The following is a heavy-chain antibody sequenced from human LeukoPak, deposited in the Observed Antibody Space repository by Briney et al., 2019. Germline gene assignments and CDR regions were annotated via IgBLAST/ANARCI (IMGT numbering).Heavy chain of an antibody. D-gene: IGHD3-9*01. J-gene: IGHJ5*02. CDR1: GGSISSYY. V-gene: IGHV4-59*01. CDR2: IYYSGST. CDR3: ARGQWGYYDILTGSGLSWFDP. Sequence: SETLSLTCTVSGGSISSYYWSWIRQPPGKGLEWIGYIYYSGSTNYNPSLKSRVTISVDTSKNQFSLKLSSVTAADTAVYYCARGQWGYYDILTGSGLSWFDPWGQGTLVTVSS.